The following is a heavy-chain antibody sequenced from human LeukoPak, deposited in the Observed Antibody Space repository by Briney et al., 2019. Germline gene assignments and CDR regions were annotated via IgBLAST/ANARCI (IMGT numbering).Heavy chain of an antibody. CDR3: ATSALDYGDFDSLFDY. V-gene: IGHV4-61*02. CDR2: VYTSGLT. J-gene: IGHJ4*02. Sequence: SETLSLTCTVSGGSISSSSYYWSWIRQPAGKGLEWIGRVYTSGLTGCNPSLKSRVTMSVDTSKNQLSLKLTSVTAADTAVYYCATSALDYGDFDSLFDYWAREPWSPSLQ. D-gene: IGHD4-17*01. CDR1: GGSISSSSYY.